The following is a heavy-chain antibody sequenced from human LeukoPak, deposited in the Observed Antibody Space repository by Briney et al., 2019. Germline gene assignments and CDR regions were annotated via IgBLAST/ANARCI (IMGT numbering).Heavy chain of an antibody. D-gene: IGHD2-21*02. Sequence: ASVKVSCKASGYTFAIYGISWVRQAPGQGLEWMAWISPYDGDTNYAQNFEGRVTMTTETSTSTAYMELRSLRSDDTAIYYCARDYCTRGGDCYKEDLFDPWGQGTLVAVSS. CDR3: ARDYCTRGGDCYKEDLFDP. V-gene: IGHV1-18*01. J-gene: IGHJ5*02. CDR2: ISPYDGDT. CDR1: GYTFAIYG.